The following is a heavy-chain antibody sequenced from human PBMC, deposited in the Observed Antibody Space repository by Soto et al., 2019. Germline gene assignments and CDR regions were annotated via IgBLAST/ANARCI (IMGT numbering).Heavy chain of an antibody. D-gene: IGHD3-22*01. J-gene: IGHJ4*02. CDR1: GFTFDDYV. Sequence: GGSLRLSCAASGFTFDDYVMHWVRQAPGKGLEWVSLISWDGGSTYYADSVKGRFTISRDNSKNSLYLQMNSLRAEDTALYYCAKANYDSSGYYYPVGWGQGTLVTVSS. CDR2: ISWDGGST. CDR3: AKANYDSSGYYYPVG. V-gene: IGHV3-43D*03.